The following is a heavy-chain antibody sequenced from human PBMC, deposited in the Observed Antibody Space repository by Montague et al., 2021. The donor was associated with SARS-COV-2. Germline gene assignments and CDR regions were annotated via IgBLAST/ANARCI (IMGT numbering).Heavy chain of an antibody. D-gene: IGHD4-17*01. CDR2: TNYRSKWTS. Sequence: CAISGDSVSSDTAAWHWIRQSPSRGLEWLGRTNYRSKWTSDYATXVEGRISIDPDTSKNQFFLHLRSVTPEDTGVYYCVRDTGSAQAGFDAWGQGTLVTVSS. CDR3: VRDTGSAQAGFDA. V-gene: IGHV6-1*01. J-gene: IGHJ4*02. CDR1: GDSVSSDTAA.